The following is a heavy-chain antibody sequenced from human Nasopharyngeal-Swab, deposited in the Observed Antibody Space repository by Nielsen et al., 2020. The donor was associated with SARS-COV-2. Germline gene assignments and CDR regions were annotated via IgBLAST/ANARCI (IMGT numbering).Heavy chain of an antibody. Sequence: GESLKISCAASGFTFSSYGMHWVRQAPGKGLEWVAVISYDGSNKYYADSVKGRFTISRDNSKNTLYLQMNSLRVEDTAVYYCTKTLRRGWYFDYWGQGTLVTVSS. CDR3: TKTLRRGWYFDY. J-gene: IGHJ4*02. D-gene: IGHD6-19*01. CDR1: GFTFSSYG. CDR2: ISYDGSNK. V-gene: IGHV3-30*18.